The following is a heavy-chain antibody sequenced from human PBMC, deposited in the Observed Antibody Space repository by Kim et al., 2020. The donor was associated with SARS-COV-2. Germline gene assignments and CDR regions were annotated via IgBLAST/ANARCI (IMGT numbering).Heavy chain of an antibody. CDR1: GFTFSSYA. CDR2: ISYDGSNK. V-gene: IGHV3-30-3*01. J-gene: IGHJ6*02. CDR3: ARDTITGIAAAGDYYYYYGMDV. Sequence: GGSLRLSCAASGFTFSSYAMHWVRQAPGKGLEWVAVISYDGSNKYYADSVKGRFTISRDNSKNTLYLQMNSLRAEDTAVYYCARDTITGIAAAGDYYYYYGMDVWGQGTTVTVSS. D-gene: IGHD6-13*01.